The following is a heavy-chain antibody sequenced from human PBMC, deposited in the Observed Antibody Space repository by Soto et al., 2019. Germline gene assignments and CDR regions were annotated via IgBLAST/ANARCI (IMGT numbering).Heavy chain of an antibody. Sequence: SVKVSCKASGGAFSRYSITWVRQAPGHGLEWIGRIIPIFGIPTYAQKFQGRVTFTADESTSTAYMELSSLRSDDTAVYYCAREDRDRETGLVPAAIDGMDVWGQGTTVTVSS. V-gene: IGHV1-69*13. J-gene: IGHJ6*02. CDR2: IIPIFGIP. CDR1: GGAFSRYS. CDR3: AREDRDRETGLVPAAIDGMDV. D-gene: IGHD2-2*01.